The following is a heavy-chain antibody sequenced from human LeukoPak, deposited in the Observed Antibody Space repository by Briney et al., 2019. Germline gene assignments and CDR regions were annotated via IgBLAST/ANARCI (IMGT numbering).Heavy chain of an antibody. V-gene: IGHV4-34*01. CDR1: GGSFSGYY. CDR3: ARVASWYYYGSGKYYFGY. D-gene: IGHD3-10*01. CDR2: INHSGST. J-gene: IGHJ4*02. Sequence: SETLSLTCAVYGGSFSGYYWSWIRQPPGKGLEWIGEINHSGSTNYNPSLKSRVTISVDTSKNQFSPKLSSVTAADTAVYYCARVASWYYYGSGKYYFGYWGQGTLVTVSS.